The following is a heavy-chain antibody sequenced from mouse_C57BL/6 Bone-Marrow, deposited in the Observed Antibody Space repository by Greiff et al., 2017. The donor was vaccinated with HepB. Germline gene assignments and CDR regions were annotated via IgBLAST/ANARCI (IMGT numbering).Heavy chain of an antibody. D-gene: IGHD1-1*01. Sequence: VKLMESGPELVKPGASVKISCKASGYAFSSSWMNWVKQRPGKGLEWIGRIYPGDGDTNYNGKLKGKATLTADKSSSTAYMQLSSLTSEDSAVYFCAREVLRLVSDYWGQGTTLTVSS. CDR2: IYPGDGDT. CDR1: GYAFSSSW. CDR3: AREVLRLVSDY. J-gene: IGHJ2*01. V-gene: IGHV1-82*01.